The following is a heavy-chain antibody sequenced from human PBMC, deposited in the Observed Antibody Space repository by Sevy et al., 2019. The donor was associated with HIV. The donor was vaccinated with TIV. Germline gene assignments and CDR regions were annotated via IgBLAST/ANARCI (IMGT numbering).Heavy chain of an antibody. V-gene: IGHV3-11*01. CDR1: GFTLSDYY. CDR2: ISGSDDSGGDDTI. D-gene: IGHD3-16*01. J-gene: IGHJ6*02. CDR3: ARDHVKDGKGGDYYYHAMDV. Sequence: GGSLRLSCTASGFTLSDYYMSWIRQAPGKGLQWISYISGSDDSGGDDTIYYADSVKGRFTISRDNAKNSLYLQMSSLRADDTAVYYCARDHVKDGKGGDYYYHAMDVWGRGTTLTVSS.